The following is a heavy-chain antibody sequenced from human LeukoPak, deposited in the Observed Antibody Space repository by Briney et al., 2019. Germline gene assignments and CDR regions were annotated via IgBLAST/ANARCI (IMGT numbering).Heavy chain of an antibody. D-gene: IGHD2-2*01. CDR3: ARAGTDIVVVPAAGGWFDP. CDR2: INAGNGNT. CDR1: GYTFTSYA. V-gene: IGHV1-3*01. J-gene: IGHJ5*02. Sequence: ASVKVSCKASGYTFTSYAMHWVRQAPGQRLEWMGWINAGNGNTKYSQKFQGRVTITRDTSASTAYMELSSLRSEDTAAYYCARAGTDIVVVPAAGGWFDPWGQGTLVTVSS.